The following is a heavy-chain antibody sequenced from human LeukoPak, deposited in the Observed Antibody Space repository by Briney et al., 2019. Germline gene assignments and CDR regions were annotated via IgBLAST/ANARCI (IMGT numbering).Heavy chain of an antibody. CDR3: ARDLAYGSGMGYFDY. D-gene: IGHD3-10*01. CDR1: GGSISSYY. J-gene: IGHJ4*02. V-gene: IGHV4-4*07. CDR2: IYTSGST. Sequence: PSETLSLTCTDSGGSISSYYWSWIRQPAGKGLEWIGRIYTSGSTNYNPSLKSRVTMSVDTSKNQFSLKLSSVTAADTAVYYCARDLAYGSGMGYFDYWGQGTLVTVSS.